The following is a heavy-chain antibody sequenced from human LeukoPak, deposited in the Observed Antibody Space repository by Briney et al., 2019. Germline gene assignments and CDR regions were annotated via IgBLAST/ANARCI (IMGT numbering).Heavy chain of an antibody. J-gene: IGHJ5*02. CDR3: ARAVAGTHWLDP. CDR1: GFIFSSHW. V-gene: IGHV3-7*01. D-gene: IGHD6-19*01. CDR2: IKGDGSEK. Sequence: GGSLRLSCAASGFIFSSHWMTWVRQAPGKGLEWVANIKGDGSEKYYVDSLKGRFTISRDNAKNSLYLQMNSLRAGDTAVYYCARAVAGTHWLDPWGQGTLVTVSS.